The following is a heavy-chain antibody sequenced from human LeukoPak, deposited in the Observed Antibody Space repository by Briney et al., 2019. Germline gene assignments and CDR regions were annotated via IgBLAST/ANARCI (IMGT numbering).Heavy chain of an antibody. D-gene: IGHD3-22*01. J-gene: IGHJ4*02. CDR2: IYSGGST. CDR3: ARFDYDSSGIDY. Sequence: GGSLRLSCAASGFTVNSNYMSWVRQAPGKGLEWVSVIYSGGSTYYADSVKGRFTISRDNSKNTLYLQMNSLRAEDTAVYYCARFDYDSSGIDYWGQGTLVTVSS. V-gene: IGHV3-53*01. CDR1: GFTVNSNY.